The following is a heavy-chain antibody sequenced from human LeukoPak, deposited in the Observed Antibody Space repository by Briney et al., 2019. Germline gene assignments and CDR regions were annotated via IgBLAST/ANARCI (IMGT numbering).Heavy chain of an antibody. CDR2: INHSGST. Sequence: SETLSITYAGNGGTFSGYYWSLILQPSRNRPHLIGEINHSGSTNYNPSLKSRVTISVDTSKNQFSLKLSSVTAADTAVYYCARLVAMVRSTPTWGMDVWGQGTTVTVSS. J-gene: IGHJ6*02. V-gene: IGHV4-34*01. D-gene: IGHD3-10*01. CDR1: GGTFSGYY. CDR3: ARLVAMVRSTPTWGMDV.